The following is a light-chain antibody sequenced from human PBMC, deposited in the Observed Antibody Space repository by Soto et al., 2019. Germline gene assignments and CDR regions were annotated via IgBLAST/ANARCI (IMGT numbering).Light chain of an antibody. CDR2: DVS. Sequence: QSALTQPPSASGSPGQSVTISCTGTSSDVGGYNYVSWYQQRPGKAPKPMLYDVSKRPSGVPDRFSGSKSGNTASLTISGLQAEDEADYYCCSHAGTYVVFGGGTQLTVL. CDR1: SSDVGGYNY. J-gene: IGLJ2*01. CDR3: CSHAGTYVV. V-gene: IGLV2-11*01.